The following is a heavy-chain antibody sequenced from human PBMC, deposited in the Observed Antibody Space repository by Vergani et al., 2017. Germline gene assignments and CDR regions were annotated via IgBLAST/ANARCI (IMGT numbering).Heavy chain of an antibody. CDR2: IIPIFGIA. CDR3: AGVQCSGCHAHYFDY. V-gene: IGHV1-69*17. Sequence: QVQLVQSGAEVKKPGSSVKVSCKASGGTFSSYAISWVRQAPGQGLEWRGGIIPIFGIANYAQKFQGRVTITADKSTSTAYLELSSLRSEDPAMDYCAGVQCSGCHAHYFDYWGQGTLVTVSS. D-gene: IGHD6-19*01. CDR1: GGTFSSYA. J-gene: IGHJ4*02.